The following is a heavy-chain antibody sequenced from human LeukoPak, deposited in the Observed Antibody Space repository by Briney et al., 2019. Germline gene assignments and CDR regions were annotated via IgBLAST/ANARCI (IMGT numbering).Heavy chain of an antibody. CDR1: GYTFTSYG. D-gene: IGHD6-19*01. J-gene: IGHJ4*02. CDR3: ARESEGASSGWYWVWYYFDY. V-gene: IGHV1-18*01. CDR2: ISAYNGNT. Sequence: GASVKVSCKASGYTFTSYGICWVRQAPGQGLEWMGWISAYNGNTNYAQKLQGRVTMTTDTSTSTAYMELRSLRSDDTAVYYCARESEGASSGWYWVWYYFDYWGQGTLVTVSS.